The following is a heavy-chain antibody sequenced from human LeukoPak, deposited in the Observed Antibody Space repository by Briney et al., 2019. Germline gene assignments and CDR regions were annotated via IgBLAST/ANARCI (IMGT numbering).Heavy chain of an antibody. CDR2: ISDIGSI. CDR3: AGHHPRNTVDF. Sequence: SETLSLTCTVPGGSISSYCWSWIRQPPGKGLEWIAYISDIGSINYNPSLKSRVTISLDTSKNQFSLKLSSVTAADTAVYYCAGHHPRNTVDFWGQGTLVTVSS. CDR1: GGSISSYC. J-gene: IGHJ4*02. V-gene: IGHV4-59*08. D-gene: IGHD2/OR15-2a*01.